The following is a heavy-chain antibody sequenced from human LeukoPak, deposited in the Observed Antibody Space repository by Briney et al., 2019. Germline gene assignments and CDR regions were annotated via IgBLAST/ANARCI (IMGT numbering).Heavy chain of an antibody. D-gene: IGHD3-22*01. CDR2: IYYSGST. V-gene: IGHV4-59*01. J-gene: IGHJ3*02. CDR3: AREKWHYDSSGSKRNAFDI. CDR1: GGSISSYY. Sequence: SETLCLTCTVSGGSISSYYWSWIRHPPGKGLEWIGNIYYSGSTNYNPSLKSRVTISVDTSKNQFSLKLSSVTAADTAVYYCAREKWHYDSSGSKRNAFDIWGQGTMVTVSS.